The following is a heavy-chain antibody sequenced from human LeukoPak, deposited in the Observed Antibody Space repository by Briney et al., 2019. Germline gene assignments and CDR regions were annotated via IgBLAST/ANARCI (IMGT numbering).Heavy chain of an antibody. CDR2: IRYDGSNK. Sequence: GGSLRLSCAASGVIFYTYGMHWVRQAPGKGLEWVAFIRYDGSNKYYADSVKGRFTISRDNSKNTLYLQMTSLRVEDTAVYYCAKEGPGSYYYMDVWGKGTTVT. CDR1: GVIFYTYG. J-gene: IGHJ6*03. D-gene: IGHD1-14*01. V-gene: IGHV3-30*02. CDR3: AKEGPGSYYYMDV.